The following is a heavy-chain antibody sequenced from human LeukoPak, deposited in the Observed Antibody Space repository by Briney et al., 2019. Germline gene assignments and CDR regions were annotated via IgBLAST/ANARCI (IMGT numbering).Heavy chain of an antibody. D-gene: IGHD5-12*01. CDR2: IYHSGST. V-gene: IGHV4-59*01. CDR1: GCSISTYY. Sequence: SETLSLTCTLSGCSISTYYWSWIRQPPGKGLEWIGYIYHSGSTNYNPSLKSRVTISVDTSKNQFSLKLSSVTAAYTAVYYCARGGGYASPIGYWGQGALVTVSS. CDR3: ARGGGYASPIGY. J-gene: IGHJ4*02.